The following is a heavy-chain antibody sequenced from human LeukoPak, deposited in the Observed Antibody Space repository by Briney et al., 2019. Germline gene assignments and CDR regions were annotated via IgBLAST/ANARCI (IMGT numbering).Heavy chain of an antibody. CDR3: ARAINWNDVANWFDP. CDR1: GGTFSSYA. Sequence: SVKVSCKASGGTFSSYAISWVRQAPGQGLEWMGGIIPILGTASYAQKFQGRVTITADESTSTAYMELSSLRSEDTAVYYCARAINWNDVANWFDPWGQGTLVTVSS. CDR2: IIPILGTA. V-gene: IGHV1-69*13. J-gene: IGHJ5*02. D-gene: IGHD1-20*01.